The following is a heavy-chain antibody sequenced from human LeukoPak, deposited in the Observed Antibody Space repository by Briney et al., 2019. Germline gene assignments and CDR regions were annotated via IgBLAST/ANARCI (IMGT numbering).Heavy chain of an antibody. CDR1: GGSFSGYY. CDR3: ARHRPEGYWYFDL. Sequence: SETLSLTCAAYGGSFSGYYWSWIRQPPGKGLEWIGEINHSGSTYYNPSLKSRVTISVDTSKNQFSLKLSSVTAADTAVYYCARHRPEGYWYFDLWGRGTLVTVSS. D-gene: IGHD1-14*01. J-gene: IGHJ2*01. CDR2: INHSGST. V-gene: IGHV4-34*01.